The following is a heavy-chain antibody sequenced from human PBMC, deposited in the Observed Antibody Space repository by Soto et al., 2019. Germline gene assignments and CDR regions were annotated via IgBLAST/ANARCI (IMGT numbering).Heavy chain of an antibody. CDR1: GFTFSSYA. V-gene: IGHV1-69*01. D-gene: IGHD3-22*01. CDR2: IIPIFGTA. J-gene: IGHJ3*02. CDR3: ARGRGDSSGYYPRHLAFDI. Sequence: VQLVESGGGLVKPGGSLRLSCAASGFTFSSYAISWVRQAPGQGLEWMGGIIPIFGTANYAQKFQGRVTITADESTSTAYMELSSLRSEDTAVYYCARGRGDSSGYYPRHLAFDIWGQGTMVTVSS.